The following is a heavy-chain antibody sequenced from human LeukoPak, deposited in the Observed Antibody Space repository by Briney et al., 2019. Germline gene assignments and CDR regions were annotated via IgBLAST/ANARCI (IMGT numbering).Heavy chain of an antibody. Sequence: GASVKVSCKASGYTFTSYGISWVRQAPGQGLEWMGWISAYNGNTNYAQKLQGRVTMTTDTSTSTAYMELRSLRSDDTAVYYCARSADPLGGATTFDYWGQGTLVTVSS. CDR3: ARSADPLGGATTFDY. CDR1: GYTFTSYG. V-gene: IGHV1-18*01. CDR2: ISAYNGNT. J-gene: IGHJ4*02. D-gene: IGHD1-26*01.